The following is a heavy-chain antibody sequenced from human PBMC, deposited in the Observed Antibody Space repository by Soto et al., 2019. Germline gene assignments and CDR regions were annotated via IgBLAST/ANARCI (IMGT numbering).Heavy chain of an antibody. Sequence: PGGSLTLSCAASGLTFSSYAMSWVRQAPGKGLEWVSAISGSGGSTYYADSVKGRFTISRDNSKNTLYLQMNSLRAEDTAVYYCAKDKGIAAQYLSYCMDVWGQGTTVTVS. CDR3: AKDKGIAAQYLSYCMDV. CDR2: ISGSGGST. V-gene: IGHV3-23*01. J-gene: IGHJ6*02. CDR1: GLTFSSYA. D-gene: IGHD6-6*01.